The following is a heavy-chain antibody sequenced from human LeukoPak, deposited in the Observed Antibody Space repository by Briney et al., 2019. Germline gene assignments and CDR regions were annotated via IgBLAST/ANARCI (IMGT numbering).Heavy chain of an antibody. V-gene: IGHV3-33*01. Sequence: GRSLRLSCAASGFIFGTYGMHWVRQAPGKGLEWVAVILHDETNKYYAASVKDRFTISRDKSKTTVYLQINSLRAEDTAVYYCARGGAVSSPVWGQGTTV. CDR1: GFIFGTYG. CDR3: ARGGAVSSPV. CDR2: ILHDETNK. D-gene: IGHD5/OR15-5a*01. J-gene: IGHJ6*02.